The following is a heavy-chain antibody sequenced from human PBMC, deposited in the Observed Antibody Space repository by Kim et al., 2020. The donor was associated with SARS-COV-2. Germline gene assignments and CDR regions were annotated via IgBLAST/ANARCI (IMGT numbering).Heavy chain of an antibody. Sequence: GGSLRLSCAASGFTFSSYWMSWVRQAPGKGLEWVANIKQDGSEKYYVDSVKGRFTISRDNAKNSLYLQMNSLRAEDTAVYYCARDGIAVAGNYYYYGMDVWDQGNTVTFSS. CDR1: GFTFSSYW. J-gene: IGHJ6*02. V-gene: IGHV3-7*01. CDR2: IKQDGSEK. CDR3: ARDGIAVAGNYYYYGMDV. D-gene: IGHD6-19*01.